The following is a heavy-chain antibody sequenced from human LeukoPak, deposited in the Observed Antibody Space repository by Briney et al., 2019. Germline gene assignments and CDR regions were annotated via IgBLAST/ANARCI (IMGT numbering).Heavy chain of an antibody. D-gene: IGHD3-22*01. CDR1: GYTFTGYY. CDR2: INPNSGGT. Sequence: ASVKVSCKASGYTFTGYYMHWVRQAPGQGLEWMGWINPNSGGTNYAQKFQGRVTMTRDTSISTAYMELSRLRSDDTAVYYCARDFTRGYYDNSYWGQGTLVTVSS. J-gene: IGHJ4*02. CDR3: ARDFTRGYYDNSY. V-gene: IGHV1-2*02.